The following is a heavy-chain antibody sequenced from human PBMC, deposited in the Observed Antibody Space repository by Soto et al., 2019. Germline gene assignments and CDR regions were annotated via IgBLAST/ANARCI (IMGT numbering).Heavy chain of an antibody. CDR2: IYNSGST. Sequence: SETLSLTCTVSGGSISSGDYYWSWIRQPPGKGLEWIGYIYNSGSTYYNPSLKSRVTISEDTSKSQFSLKLSSVTAADTAVYYCARTLYSYGPRFDYWGQGTLVTVSS. CDR1: GGSISSGDYY. J-gene: IGHJ4*02. D-gene: IGHD5-18*01. V-gene: IGHV4-30-4*02. CDR3: ARTLYSYGPRFDY.